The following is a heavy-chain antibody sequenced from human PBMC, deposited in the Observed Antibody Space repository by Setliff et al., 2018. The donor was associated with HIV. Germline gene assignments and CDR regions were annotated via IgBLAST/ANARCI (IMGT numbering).Heavy chain of an antibody. Sequence: SLTCTVSGGSISNGYYYWVWIRQPPGKGLEWIGGIFYTGSAHYNPSLKSRVTISVDTSRNQFSMKLSSVTAADTTMYYCARWVTTPTKGAFDIWGQGTVVTVS. CDR1: GGSISNGYYY. CDR3: ARWVTTPTKGAFDI. CDR2: IFYTGSA. V-gene: IGHV4-39*01. D-gene: IGHD3-22*01. J-gene: IGHJ3*02.